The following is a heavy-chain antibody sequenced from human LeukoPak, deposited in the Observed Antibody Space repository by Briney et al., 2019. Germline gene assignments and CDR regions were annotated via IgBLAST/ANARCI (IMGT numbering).Heavy chain of an antibody. CDR1: GFTFSSYS. CDR3: ARDNLAPYWYFDL. V-gene: IGHV3-48*02. D-gene: IGHD1-14*01. CDR2: ISSSSDTI. Sequence: PGGSLRLSCAASGFTFSSYSMNWVRQAPGTRLEWVSYISSSSDTIYYADSVKGRFTISRDNAKNSLFLQMNSLRDEDTALYYCARDNLAPYWYFDLWGRGTLVTVSS. J-gene: IGHJ2*01.